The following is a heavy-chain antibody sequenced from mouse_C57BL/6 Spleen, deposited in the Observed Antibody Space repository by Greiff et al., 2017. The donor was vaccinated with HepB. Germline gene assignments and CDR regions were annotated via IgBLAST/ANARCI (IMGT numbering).Heavy chain of an antibody. V-gene: IGHV1-50*01. CDR1: GYTFTSYW. CDR3: ARRDVRGFAY. Sequence: QVQLQQPGAELVKPGASVKLSCKASGYTFTSYWMQWVKQRPGQGLEWIGEIDPSDSYTNYNQKFKGKATLTVDTSSSTAYMQLSSLTSEDSAVYYCARRDVRGFAYWGHGTLVTVSA. CDR2: IDPSDSYT. D-gene: IGHD3-3*01. J-gene: IGHJ3*01.